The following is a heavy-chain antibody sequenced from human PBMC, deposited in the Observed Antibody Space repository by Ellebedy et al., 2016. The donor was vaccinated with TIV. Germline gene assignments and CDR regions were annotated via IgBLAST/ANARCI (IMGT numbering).Heavy chain of an antibody. Sequence: SVKVSCXASGGTFIDYGFSWVRQAPGQGLEWMGGIIPIFRTTNYAQNFQGRVTITADDSTSTVYLELNSLTSEDTAVYYCARGRSYFPYNWFDPWGQGTLVTVSS. CDR1: GGTFIDYG. V-gene: IGHV1-69*13. CDR2: IIPIFRTT. J-gene: IGHJ5*02. D-gene: IGHD3-10*01. CDR3: ARGRSYFPYNWFDP.